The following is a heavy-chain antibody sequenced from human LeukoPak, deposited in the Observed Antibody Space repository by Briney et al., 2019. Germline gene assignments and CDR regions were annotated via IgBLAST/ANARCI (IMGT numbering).Heavy chain of an antibody. D-gene: IGHD3-3*01. J-gene: IGHJ4*02. CDR3: VRHDGRGGNTMGALDS. CDR2: LYSGRTT. CDR1: GDSFTSSSHH. Sequence: KSSETLSLTCTVSGDSFTSSSHHWGWIRQSPGTGLEWIVSLYSGRTTYYNPTLNSRVTISLVTSKNQFSLQLNSVTAADTAIYYCVRHDGRGGNTMGALDSWGQGSLVTVSS. V-gene: IGHV4-39*01.